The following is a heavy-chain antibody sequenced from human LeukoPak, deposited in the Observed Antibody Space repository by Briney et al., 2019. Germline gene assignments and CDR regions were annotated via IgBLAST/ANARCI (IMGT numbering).Heavy chain of an antibody. J-gene: IGHJ6*03. CDR3: AREHCDGGNCYGWRYLDV. V-gene: IGHV3-13*04. Sequence: PGGSLRLFRAASGFTFSNFDMYWVRQGPGRGLEWVSTIGVGGETHYPDSMRGRFTISRDNTKSSLYLQIDGLRVGDTAVYYCAREHCDGGNCYGWRYLDVWGKGTTVIVSS. CDR1: GFTFSNFD. CDR2: IGVGGET. D-gene: IGHD2-15*01.